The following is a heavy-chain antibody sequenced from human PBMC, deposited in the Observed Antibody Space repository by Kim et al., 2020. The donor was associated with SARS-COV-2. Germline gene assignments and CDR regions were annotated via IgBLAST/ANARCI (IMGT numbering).Heavy chain of an antibody. CDR1: GFTVSSNF. D-gene: IGHD2-15*01. Sequence: GGSLRLSCAASGFTVSSNFMTWVRQAPGKGLEWVSVMDSGGSTYYADSVKGRFTIYSDSSKNLVYLQMNSLRTEDMAVYYCAGGHFDYWGQGTLVTVSP. V-gene: IGHV3-53*01. CDR2: MDSGGST. J-gene: IGHJ4*02. CDR3: AGGHFDY.